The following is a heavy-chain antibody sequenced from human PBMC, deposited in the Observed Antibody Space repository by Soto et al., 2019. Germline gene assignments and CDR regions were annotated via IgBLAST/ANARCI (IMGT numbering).Heavy chain of an antibody. V-gene: IGHV3-53*01. J-gene: IGHJ6*02. CDR2: IWSAGLI. CDR1: GFTVSSKY. CDR3: AREAPMDV. Sequence: GGSLRLSCAASGFTVSSKYMSWVRQAPGKELEWVSVIWSAGLIYYADSVRGRFTISRDISKNILYLEMTSLRADDTAVYYCAREAPMDVWGQGTTVTVSS.